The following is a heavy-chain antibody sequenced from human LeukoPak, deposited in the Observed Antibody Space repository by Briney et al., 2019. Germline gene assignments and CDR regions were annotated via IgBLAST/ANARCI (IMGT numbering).Heavy chain of an antibody. CDR1: GGSFSGYY. J-gene: IGHJ6*02. V-gene: IGHV4-59*08. D-gene: IGHD3-16*01. Sequence: SETLSLPCAVYGGSFSGYYWSWIRQPPGKGLEWIGYIYYTGNTNYNPSLKSRVTISEETSTHHFSLKLTSVPAADTAVYYCAKHPDWGNYYSGAMDVWGHGTTFSVSS. CDR3: AKHPDWGNYYSGAMDV. CDR2: IYYTGNT.